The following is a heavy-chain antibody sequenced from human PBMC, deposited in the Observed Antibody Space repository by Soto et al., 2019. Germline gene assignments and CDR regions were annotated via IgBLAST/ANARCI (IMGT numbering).Heavy chain of an antibody. D-gene: IGHD2-15*01. V-gene: IGHV1-3*01. CDR1: GYTFTSYA. CDR2: INAGNGNT. J-gene: IGHJ4*02. CDR3: ARDLGGWPDY. Sequence: QVKLVQSGAEVKKPGASVKVSGKASGYTFTSYAMHWVRQAPGQRLEWMGWINAGNGNTKYSQMFQGRVTITRDTSASTAYVELSSLRSEDTAVYYCARDLGGWPDYWGQGTPVTVSS.